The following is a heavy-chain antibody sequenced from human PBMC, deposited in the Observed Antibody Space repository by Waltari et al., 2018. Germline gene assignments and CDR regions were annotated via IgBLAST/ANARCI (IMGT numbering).Heavy chain of an antibody. D-gene: IGHD5-12*01. J-gene: IGHJ3*01. CDR3: ATYIGASIGTAAFDV. V-gene: IGHV4-39*02. CDR1: GGPITSNRHY. Sequence: QLQLQESGPGLGKPSETLSLTCNVSGGPITSNRHYWAWIRQPPGQGLEWIATVSYNGATYSSPSLKSRVAVSRDTSKNHLSQKWGSVTAADTAVYYCATYIGASIGTAAFDVWGQGTMVTVSS. CDR2: VSYNGAT.